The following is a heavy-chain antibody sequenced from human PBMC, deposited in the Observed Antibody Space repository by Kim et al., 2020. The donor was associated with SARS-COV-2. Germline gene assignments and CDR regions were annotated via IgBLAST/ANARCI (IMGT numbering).Heavy chain of an antibody. CDR1: GYSFTSYW. J-gene: IGHJ6*03. CDR3: SEHVAPGEVTIVGVIPTSYYYYMDV. V-gene: IGHV5-51*01. D-gene: IGHD3-3*01. CDR2: IYPGDSDT. Sequence: GESLKISCKGSGYSFTSYWIGWVRQMPGKGLEWMGIIYPGDSDTRYSPSFQGQVTISADKSISTAYLQWSSLKASATAMYYCSEHVAPGEVTIVGVIPTSYYYYMDVWGKESTVAVSS.